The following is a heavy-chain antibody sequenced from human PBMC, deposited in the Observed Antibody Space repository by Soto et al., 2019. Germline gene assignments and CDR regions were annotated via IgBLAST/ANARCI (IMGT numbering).Heavy chain of an antibody. CDR2: ISYDGSNK. J-gene: IGHJ4*02. D-gene: IGHD5-18*01. CDR3: AREITWIQPGGYFDY. V-gene: IGHV3-30-3*01. CDR1: GFTFSSYA. Sequence: QVQLVESGGGVVQPGRSLRLSCAASGFTFSSYAMHWVRQAPGKGLEWVAVISYDGSNKYYADSVKGRVTISRDNSKNTLYLQMNSLRAEDTAVYYCAREITWIQPGGYFDYWGQGTLVTVSS.